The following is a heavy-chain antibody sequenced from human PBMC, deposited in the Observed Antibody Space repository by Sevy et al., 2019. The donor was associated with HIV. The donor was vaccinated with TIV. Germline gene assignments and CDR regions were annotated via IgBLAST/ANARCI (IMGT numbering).Heavy chain of an antibody. CDR3: ARVSAPAPWIAAWYYFDY. CDR2: IYTSGST. J-gene: IGHJ4*02. CDR1: GGSISSYY. D-gene: IGHD6-6*01. V-gene: IGHV4-4*07. Sequence: SETLSLTCTVSGGSISSYYWSWIRQPAGKGLEWIGRIYTSGSTNYNPSLKSRVTMSVDTSKNQFSLKLSSVTAADTAVYYCARVSAPAPWIAAWYYFDYWGQGTLVTVSS.